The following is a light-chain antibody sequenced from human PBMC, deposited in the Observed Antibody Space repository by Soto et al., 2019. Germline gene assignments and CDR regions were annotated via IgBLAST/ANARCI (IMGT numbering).Light chain of an antibody. V-gene: IGKV1-33*01. CDR1: QNINNY. Sequence: DIQMSKCPCSLSSSVGVRFTITCQASQNINNYLNWYQQKPGRAPKLLIYDASNLEAGVPSRFRGSASGTDFTFTISRLQPEDIAPYYCQQYENLPTFGQGTRLQI. CDR3: QQYENLPT. CDR2: DAS. J-gene: IGKJ5*01.